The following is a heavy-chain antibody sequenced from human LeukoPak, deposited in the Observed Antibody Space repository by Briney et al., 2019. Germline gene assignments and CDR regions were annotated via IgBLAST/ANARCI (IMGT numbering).Heavy chain of an antibody. D-gene: IGHD3-22*01. CDR3: AKDMGSSGYYGVFDY. CDR2: ISWNSGSI. Sequence: GGSLRLSCAASGFTFDDYATHWVRQAPGKGLEWVSGISWNSGSIGYADSVKGRFTISRDNAKNSLYLQMNSLRAEDTALYYCAKDMGSSGYYGVFDYWGQGTLVTVSS. CDR1: GFTFDDYA. J-gene: IGHJ4*02. V-gene: IGHV3-9*01.